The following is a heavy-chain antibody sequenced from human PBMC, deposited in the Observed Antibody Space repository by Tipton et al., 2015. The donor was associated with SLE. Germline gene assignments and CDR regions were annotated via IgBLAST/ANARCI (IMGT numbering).Heavy chain of an antibody. CDR2: ISYRGTA. CDR3: ARDLGVVMEGWFDP. D-gene: IGHD3-3*01. J-gene: IGHJ5*02. Sequence: TLSLTCPVSFGPINSANHFCSWVCQLPGAGLEWIGCISYRGTAYYNPSLQSRVTISLDMSKNQFSLTMTSVTAADTAMYYCARDLGVVMEGWFDPWGQGTLVTVSS. CDR1: FGPINSANHF. V-gene: IGHV4-31*03.